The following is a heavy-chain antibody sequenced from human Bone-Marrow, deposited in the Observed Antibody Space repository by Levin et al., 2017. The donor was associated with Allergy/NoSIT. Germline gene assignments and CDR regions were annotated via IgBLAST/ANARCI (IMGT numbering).Heavy chain of an antibody. V-gene: IGHV3-23*01. Sequence: PGGSLRLSCAASGFTFTTLAMIWVRQSPGRGLEWVSSISDSGSTTYYADSVKGRFTISRDNSKNTLYLHMSSLRAEDTAVYYCAKDQLRTSGWYLMEYWGQGTLVTVSS. D-gene: IGHD6-19*01. CDR1: GFTFTTLA. J-gene: IGHJ4*02. CDR3: AKDQLRTSGWYLMEY. CDR2: ISDSGSTT.